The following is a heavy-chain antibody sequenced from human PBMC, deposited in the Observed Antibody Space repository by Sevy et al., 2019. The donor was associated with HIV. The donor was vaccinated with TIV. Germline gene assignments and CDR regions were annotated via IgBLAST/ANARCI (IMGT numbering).Heavy chain of an antibody. CDR3: AWDRFAYGNFDF. CDR2: IWYDGNNK. J-gene: IGHJ4*02. V-gene: IGHV3-33*01. CDR1: GFTLSDYG. D-gene: IGHD3-10*01. Sequence: GGSLRLSCTASGFTLSDYGMQWVRQAPGKGLDWVALIWYDGNNKYYADSVKGRFTISRDNSKNTLYLQMNSLRVEDTAVYYCAWDRFAYGNFDFWGQGTLVTVSS.